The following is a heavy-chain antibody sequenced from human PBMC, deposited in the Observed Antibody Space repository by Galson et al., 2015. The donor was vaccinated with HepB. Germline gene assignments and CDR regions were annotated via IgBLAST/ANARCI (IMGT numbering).Heavy chain of an antibody. CDR1: GFIFSNVW. J-gene: IGHJ5*02. CDR3: TTAQLSAYSYDRSGYYDSFDP. V-gene: IGHV3-15*01. D-gene: IGHD3-22*01. Sequence: SLRLSCAASGFIFSNVWMTWVRQAPGKGLEWVGRIRSKTDGGRKDHAAPVKGRFTISRDDSKNTLYLQMNSLKTEDTAGYYCTTAQLSAYSYDRSGYYDSFDPWGQGTLGTVSS. CDR2: IRSKTDGGRK.